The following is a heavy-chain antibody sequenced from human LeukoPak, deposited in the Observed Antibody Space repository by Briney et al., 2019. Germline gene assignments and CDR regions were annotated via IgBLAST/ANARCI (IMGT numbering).Heavy chain of an antibody. V-gene: IGHV3-15*01. D-gene: IGHD3-10*01. J-gene: IGHJ4*02. CDR3: TTDRLGELWAPPLDY. CDR2: IKSKTNGGTT. CDR1: VLTFSNAG. Sequence: GGSLRLSCAASVLTFSNAGMSWVRQARGKGLEWVGRIKSKTNGGTTDYAAPVKGRFTISRDDSKNTLYLQMNSLKTEDTAVYYCTTDRLGELWAPPLDYWGQGTLVTVSS.